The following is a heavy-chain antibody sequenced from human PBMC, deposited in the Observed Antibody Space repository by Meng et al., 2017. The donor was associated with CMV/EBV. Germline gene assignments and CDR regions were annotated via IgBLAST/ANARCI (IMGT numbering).Heavy chain of an antibody. CDR2: IYPNSGGT. V-gene: IGHV1-2*02. CDR1: GSRFSAHY. Sequence: QVQSVQPGAEVKSPGAAVQVSCQPSGSRFSAHYMHWVRQAPGQGLEWMGWIYPNSGGTHYAQKFQDRVTMTRDTSISTVYMELSRLTSDDTAVYYCVRDHNWGPDYWGQGTLVTVSS. D-gene: IGHD1-1*01. CDR3: VRDHNWGPDY. J-gene: IGHJ4*02.